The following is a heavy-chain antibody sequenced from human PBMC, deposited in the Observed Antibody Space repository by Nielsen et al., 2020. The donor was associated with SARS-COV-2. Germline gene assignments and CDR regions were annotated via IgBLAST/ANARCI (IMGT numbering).Heavy chain of an antibody. CDR2: ISGSGGST. Sequence: GESLKISCAASGFTFSSYAMSWVRQAPGKGLEWVSAISGSGGSTYYADSVKGRFTISRDNSKNTLYLQMNSLRAEDTAVYYCAKSWPVVVTAMVFDLWGRGTLVTVSS. J-gene: IGHJ2*01. V-gene: IGHV3-23*01. CDR3: AKSWPVVVTAMVFDL. CDR1: GFTFSSYA. D-gene: IGHD2-21*02.